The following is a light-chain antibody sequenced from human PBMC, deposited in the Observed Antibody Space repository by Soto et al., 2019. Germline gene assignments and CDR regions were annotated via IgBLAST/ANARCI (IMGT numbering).Light chain of an antibody. CDR1: QSGSSY. V-gene: IGKV3-11*01. CDR2: DAS. Sequence: EIVLTQPPGTVSLSPGERDTLSCRACQSGSSYLAWYQQKPGQAPRLLIYDASNRATGIPARFSGSGSGTDFTLTISSLEPEDFAVYYCQQRSNWPPLFGPGTKVDIK. CDR3: QQRSNWPPL. J-gene: IGKJ3*01.